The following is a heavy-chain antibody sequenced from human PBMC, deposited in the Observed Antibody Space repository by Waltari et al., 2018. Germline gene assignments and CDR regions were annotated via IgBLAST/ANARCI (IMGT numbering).Heavy chain of an antibody. D-gene: IGHD6-19*01. Sequence: QVQLQESGPGLVKPSETLSLTCAVSGYSISSGYYWGWIRQPPGKGLEWIGSIYHSGSTYDNPSLKSRVTISVDTSKNQFSLKLGSVTAADTAVYYCARQESIAVAGDGYWGQGTLVTVSS. CDR1: GYSISSGYY. CDR3: ARQESIAVAGDGY. V-gene: IGHV4-38-2*01. J-gene: IGHJ4*02. CDR2: IYHSGST.